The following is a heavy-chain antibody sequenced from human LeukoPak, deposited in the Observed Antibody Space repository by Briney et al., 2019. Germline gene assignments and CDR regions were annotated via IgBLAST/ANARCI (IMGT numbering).Heavy chain of an antibody. CDR2: INTNTGNP. V-gene: IGHV7-4-1*02. Sequence: ASVKVSCKASGYTFSSYATNWVRQAPGQGLEWMGWINTNTGNPTYAQGFTGRFVFSLHTSVSTAYLQISSLKAEDTAVYYCARGFSGSYKTFDYWGQGTLVTVSS. CDR3: ARGFSGSYKTFDY. CDR1: GYTFSSYA. J-gene: IGHJ4*02. D-gene: IGHD1-26*01.